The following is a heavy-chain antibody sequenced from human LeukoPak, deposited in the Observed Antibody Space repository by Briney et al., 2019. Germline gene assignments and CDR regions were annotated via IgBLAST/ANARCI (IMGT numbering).Heavy chain of an antibody. CDR2: ISGSGGST. V-gene: IGHV3-23*01. Sequence: GGSLRLSCAASGFTFSSYAMSWVRQAPGKGLEWVSAISGSGGSTYYADSVRGRFTISRDNSRNTLYLQMNSLRAEDTAVYYCAKAGYGDYLNNWFDPWGQGTLVTVSS. CDR3: AKAGYGDYLNNWFDP. D-gene: IGHD4-17*01. J-gene: IGHJ5*02. CDR1: GFTFSSYA.